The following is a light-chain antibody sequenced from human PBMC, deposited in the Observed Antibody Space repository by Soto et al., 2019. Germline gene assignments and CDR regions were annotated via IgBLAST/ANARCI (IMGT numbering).Light chain of an antibody. CDR1: QSVNNN. Sequence: EIVMTQSPATLSVSPGERATLSCRASQSVNNNLAWYQQKPGQVPRLLIYHASTGATGIPARFSGSGSGTELTLTISSVQSEDCAVYYCQQYNDWPLTFGGGTKVEIK. J-gene: IGKJ4*01. V-gene: IGKV3-15*01. CDR3: QQYNDWPLT. CDR2: HAS.